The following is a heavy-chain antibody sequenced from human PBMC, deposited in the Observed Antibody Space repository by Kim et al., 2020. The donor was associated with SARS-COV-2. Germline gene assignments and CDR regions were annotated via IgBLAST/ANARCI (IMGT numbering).Heavy chain of an antibody. D-gene: IGHD4-17*01. CDR3: ARGGRATVFYYGMDV. Sequence: SVKVSCKASGGTFSSYAISWVRQAPGQGLEWMGGIIPIFGTANYAQKFQGRVTITADESTSTAYMELSSLRSEDTAVYYCARGGRATVFYYGMDVWGQGTTVTVSS. CDR1: GGTFSSYA. V-gene: IGHV1-69*13. CDR2: IIPIFGTA. J-gene: IGHJ6*02.